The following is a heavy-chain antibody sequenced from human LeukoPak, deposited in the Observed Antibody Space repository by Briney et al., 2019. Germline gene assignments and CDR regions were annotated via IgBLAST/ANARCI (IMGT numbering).Heavy chain of an antibody. D-gene: IGHD2-21*01. J-gene: IGHJ4*02. CDR2: INTDGSIT. CDR3: AKWRLGKDY. CDR1: GFTFSDYW. Sequence: PGESLRLSCAASGFTFSDYWIHWVRQAPGKGLVWVSRINTDGSITNYADSVKGRFSISRDNAKNTLYLQMNSLRAEDTAVYYCAKWRLGKDYWGQGTLVTVSS. V-gene: IGHV3-74*01.